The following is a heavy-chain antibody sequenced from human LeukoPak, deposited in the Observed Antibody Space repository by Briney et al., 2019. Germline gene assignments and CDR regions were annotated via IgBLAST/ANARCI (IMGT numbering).Heavy chain of an antibody. CDR2: IYYSGST. CDR3: ARGDYGARIGYYYYYMDV. D-gene: IGHD4-17*01. J-gene: IGHJ6*03. Sequence: SETLSLTCTVSGGSISSYYWSWIRQPPGKGLEWIGYIYYSGSTNYNPSLKSRVTISVDTSKNQFSLKLSSVTAADTAVYYCARGDYGARIGYYYYYMDVWGKGTTVTVSS. V-gene: IGHV4-59*01. CDR1: GGSISSYY.